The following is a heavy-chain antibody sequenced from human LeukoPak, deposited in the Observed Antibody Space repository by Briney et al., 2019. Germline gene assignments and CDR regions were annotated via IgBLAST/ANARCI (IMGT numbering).Heavy chain of an antibody. CDR2: ISYDGSNE. V-gene: IGHV3-30*04. Sequence: GGSLRLSCAASGFTFSDYAMHWVRQAPGKGLEWVAVISYDGSNEYYADSMKGRFTISRDNSKNTLYLQMNSLRTDDTAVYYCARGFPPRRNYDSSGYYSYYFDHWGQGTLVTVSS. CDR1: GFTFSDYA. CDR3: ARGFPPRRNYDSSGYYSYYFDH. J-gene: IGHJ4*02. D-gene: IGHD3-22*01.